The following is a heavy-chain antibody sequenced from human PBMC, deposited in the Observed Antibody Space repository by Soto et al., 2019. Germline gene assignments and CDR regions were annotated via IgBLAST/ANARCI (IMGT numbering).Heavy chain of an antibody. CDR1: GYTFTGFH. CDR2: INPNGGGR. CDR3: ARGSVGPTTDFDY. V-gene: IGHV1-2*04. Sequence: ASVKGSCKASGYTFTGFHIHWVRHAPGQGLEWMGWINPNGGGRNYAQKFQGWVTMTRDTSISTAYMELSRLKSDDTAVYYCARGSVGPTTDFDYWGQGTLVTVST. D-gene: IGHD1-26*01. J-gene: IGHJ4*02.